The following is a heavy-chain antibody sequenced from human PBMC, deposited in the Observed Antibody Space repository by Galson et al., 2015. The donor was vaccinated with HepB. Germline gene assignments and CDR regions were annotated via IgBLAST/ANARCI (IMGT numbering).Heavy chain of an antibody. CDR2: IYPGDSDT. D-gene: IGHD2-2*01. J-gene: IGHJ3*02. Sequence: QSGAEVKKPGESLKISCKGSGYSFTSYWIGWVRQMPGKGLEWMGIIYPGDSDTRYSPSFQGQVTISADKSISTAYLQWSSLKASDTAMYYCARPGLCSSTSCSDAFDIWGQGTMVTVSS. CDR1: GYSFTSYW. V-gene: IGHV5-51*01. CDR3: ARPGLCSSTSCSDAFDI.